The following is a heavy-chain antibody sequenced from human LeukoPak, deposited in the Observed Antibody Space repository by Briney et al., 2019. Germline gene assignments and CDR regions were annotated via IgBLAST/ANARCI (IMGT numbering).Heavy chain of an antibody. CDR3: ARDERDIVVVPAAMRAGGPEDAFDI. CDR1: GYTLTELS. Sequence: ASVKVSCKVSGYTLTELSMHWVRQAPGKGLEWMGGFDPEDGETIYAQKFQGRVTMTEDTSTDTAYMELSSLRSEDTAVYYCARDERDIVVVPAAMRAGGPEDAFDIWGQGTMVTVSS. V-gene: IGHV1-24*01. D-gene: IGHD2-2*01. CDR2: FDPEDGET. J-gene: IGHJ3*02.